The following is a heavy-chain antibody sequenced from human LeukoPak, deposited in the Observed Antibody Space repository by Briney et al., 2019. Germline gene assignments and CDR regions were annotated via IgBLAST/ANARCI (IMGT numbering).Heavy chain of an antibody. CDR1: GFTFSSYE. CDR2: ISSSGSTI. V-gene: IGHV3-48*03. J-gene: IGHJ3*02. CDR3: ARGGHKKDIVVVPAADAFDI. Sequence: GGSLRLSCAASGFTFSSYEMNWVRQAPGKGLEWVSYISSSGSTIYYADSVKGRFTISRDNAKNSLYLQMNSLRAEDTAVYYCARGGHKKDIVVVPAADAFDIWGQGTMVTVSS. D-gene: IGHD2-2*01.